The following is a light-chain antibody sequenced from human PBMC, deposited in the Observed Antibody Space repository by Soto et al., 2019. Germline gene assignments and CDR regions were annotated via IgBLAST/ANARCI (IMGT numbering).Light chain of an antibody. CDR1: QTISNY. CDR2: VAS. Sequence: DIQLTQSPSSLSASVGDRVTITCRASQTISNYLNSSQQKPGKAPTLLIYVASSMQSRGPSRFSGSGSGTDFTLTISSLQPEDFATSYCQQSYSTPLTFRQGTRLEIK. J-gene: IGKJ5*01. V-gene: IGKV1-39*01. CDR3: QQSYSTPLT.